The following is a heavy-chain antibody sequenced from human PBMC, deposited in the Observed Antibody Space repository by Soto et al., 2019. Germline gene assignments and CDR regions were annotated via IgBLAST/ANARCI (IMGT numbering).Heavy chain of an antibody. CDR1: GGSINTFY. J-gene: IGHJ4*02. D-gene: IGHD5-12*01. CDR3: AREGSYSAYNFAHGIQLWSFDF. CDR2: IFSSGST. Sequence: QVRLQESGPGLLKPSETLSLTCTVSGGSINTFYWSWVRQPAGKGLEWIGRIFSSGSTSFNPSLESRVAMSVDTSKIHFPLNLSSVTAADMAVYYCAREGSYSAYNFAHGIQLWSFDFWGQGALVTVSS. V-gene: IGHV4-4*07.